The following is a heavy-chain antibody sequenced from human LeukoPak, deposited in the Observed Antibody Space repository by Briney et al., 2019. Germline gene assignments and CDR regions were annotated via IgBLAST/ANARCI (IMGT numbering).Heavy chain of an antibody. V-gene: IGHV3-48*02. J-gene: IGHJ4*02. D-gene: IGHD2-2*01. CDR2: ISSSSSSI. Sequence: PGGSLRLSCAASGFSFSSNSMNWIRRAPGKGLEWVSYISSSSSSIYYADSVKGRFTISRDNAKNSLYLQMNSLRDEDTALYYCARAGGYQLLFSDYWGQGTLVIVSS. CDR3: ARAGGYQLLFSDY. CDR1: GFSFSSNS.